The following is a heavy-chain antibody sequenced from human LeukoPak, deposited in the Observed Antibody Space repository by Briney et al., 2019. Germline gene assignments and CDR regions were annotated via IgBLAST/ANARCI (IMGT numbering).Heavy chain of an antibody. Sequence: GGSLRLSCAASGFTFSSYSMNWVRQAPGKGLEWVSYISSSSSTIYYADSVKGRFTISRDNAKNSLYLQMKSLRAEDTAVYYCARDSRDVDTAMVTGWGFDYWGQGTLVTVSS. V-gene: IGHV3-48*01. J-gene: IGHJ4*02. CDR3: ARDSRDVDTAMVTGWGFDY. CDR1: GFTFSSYS. D-gene: IGHD5-18*01. CDR2: ISSSSSTI.